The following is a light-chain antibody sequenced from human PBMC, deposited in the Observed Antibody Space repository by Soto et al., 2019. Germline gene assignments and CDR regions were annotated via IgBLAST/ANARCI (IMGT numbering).Light chain of an antibody. CDR2: GAS. V-gene: IGKV3-15*01. CDR3: QQYDNWPIT. J-gene: IGKJ5*01. CDR1: QSVSSN. Sequence: ERVMTQSPATLSVSPGERATLSCRASQSVSSNLAWYQQKPGQAHRLFIYGASTRATAIPPRFSGSGSGTEFTLTISSLQSEDFAVYYCQQYDNWPITFGQGTRLEIX.